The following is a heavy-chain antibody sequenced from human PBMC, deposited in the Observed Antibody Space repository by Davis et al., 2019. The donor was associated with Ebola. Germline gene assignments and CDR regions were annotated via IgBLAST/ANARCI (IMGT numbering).Heavy chain of an antibody. Sequence: PGGSLRLSCAASGFTFSSYEMNWVRQAPGKGLEWLSYISGSGNTIYYVDSVKGRFTISRDNTKNSLLLQMNSLRAEDTAVYYCARGLYNSGFVYEYWGQGTLVTVSS. D-gene: IGHD1-1*01. CDR1: GFTFSSYE. CDR3: ARGLYNSGFVYEY. CDR2: ISGSGNTI. J-gene: IGHJ4*02. V-gene: IGHV3-48*03.